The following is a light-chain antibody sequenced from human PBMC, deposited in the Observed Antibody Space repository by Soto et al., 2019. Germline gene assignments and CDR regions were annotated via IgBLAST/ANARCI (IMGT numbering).Light chain of an antibody. Sequence: DIQMTQSPSAMSASVGDRVTITCRASQVISNYLAWFQQKPGKVPKRLIYGASSLQSGVPSRFNGSGSGTEFTLTISSLQPEDFATYFCLQHNSYSWTFGQGTRWISN. CDR2: GAS. J-gene: IGKJ1*01. V-gene: IGKV1-17*03. CDR1: QVISNY. CDR3: LQHNSYSWT.